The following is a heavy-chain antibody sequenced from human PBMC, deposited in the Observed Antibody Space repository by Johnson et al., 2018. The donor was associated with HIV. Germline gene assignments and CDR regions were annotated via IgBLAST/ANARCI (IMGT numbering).Heavy chain of an antibody. Sequence: VQLVESGGGVVQPGRSLRLSCAASGFTFSSYWMSWVRQAPGKGLEWVANIKQDGSEKYYVDSVKGRFTISRDNAKNSLYLQMDSLRAEDTAVYYCARGDPPNVFDIWGQGTMVTVSS. CDR1: GFTFSSYW. J-gene: IGHJ3*02. V-gene: IGHV3-7*01. CDR2: IKQDGSEK. CDR3: ARGDPPNVFDI.